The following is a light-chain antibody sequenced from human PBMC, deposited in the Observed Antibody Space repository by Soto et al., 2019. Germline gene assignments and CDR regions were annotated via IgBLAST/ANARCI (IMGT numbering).Light chain of an antibody. Sequence: AIQMTQSPSSLSASVGDRVTITCRASQDIGNDLGWYQQKPGKPPKVLIYDTCTLQSGVPSRFSGSRSGTDFTLTISSLQPEDIASYYCLQDNMYPLTFGGGTKVEIE. V-gene: IGKV1-6*01. CDR3: LQDNMYPLT. CDR2: DTC. CDR1: QDIGND. J-gene: IGKJ4*01.